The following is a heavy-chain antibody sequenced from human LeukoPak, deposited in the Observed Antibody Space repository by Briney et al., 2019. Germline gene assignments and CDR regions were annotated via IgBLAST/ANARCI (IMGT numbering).Heavy chain of an antibody. CDR3: ARGFLADLSMVWVDY. D-gene: IGHD3-10*01. CDR1: GFSFDAYG. V-gene: IGHV3-20*04. Sequence: GSLRLSCAASGFSFDAYGMSWVRQVPGQGLEWVSGINWNGGSTGYADSVKGRFTISRDNAKNSLYLQMSSLRAEDTALYYCARGFLADLSMVWVDYWGQGTLVTVSS. J-gene: IGHJ4*02. CDR2: INWNGGST.